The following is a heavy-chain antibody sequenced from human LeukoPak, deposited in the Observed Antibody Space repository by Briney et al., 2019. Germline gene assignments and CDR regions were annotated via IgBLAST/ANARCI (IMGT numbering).Heavy chain of an antibody. CDR3: AHLIDSSGWNDDAFDI. CDR1: GFSLSTSGVG. D-gene: IGHD6-19*01. CDR2: IYWNDDK. V-gene: IGHV2-5*01. Sequence: SGPTLANPTQTLTLTCTFSGFSLSTSGVGVGWIRQPPGKALEWLALIYWNDDKRYSPSLKSRLTITKDTSKNQVVLTMTNMDPVDTATYYCAHLIDSSGWNDDAFDIWGQGTMVTVSS. J-gene: IGHJ3*02.